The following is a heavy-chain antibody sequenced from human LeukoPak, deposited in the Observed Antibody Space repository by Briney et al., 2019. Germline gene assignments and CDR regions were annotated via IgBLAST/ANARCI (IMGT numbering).Heavy chain of an antibody. CDR1: GYSISSGYY. CDR2: IYHSGST. CDR3: ARLSATMVRGVIMY. J-gene: IGHJ4*02. D-gene: IGHD3-10*01. Sequence: PSETLSLTCAVSGYSISSGYYWGWIRQPPGKGLEWIGSIYHSGSTYYNPSLKSRVTISVGTSKNQFSLKLSSVTAAGTAVYYCARLSATMVRGVIMYWGQGTLVTVSS. V-gene: IGHV4-38-2*01.